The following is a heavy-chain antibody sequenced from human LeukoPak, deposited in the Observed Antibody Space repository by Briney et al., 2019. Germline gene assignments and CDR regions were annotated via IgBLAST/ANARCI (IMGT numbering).Heavy chain of an antibody. D-gene: IGHD3-3*01. CDR2: IYYSGST. J-gene: IGHJ4*02. CDR1: GGSISSSSYY. Sequence: PSETLSLXCTVSGGSISSSSYYWGWIRQPPGKGLEWIGSIYYSGSTYYNPSLKSRVTISVDTSKNQFSLKLSSVTAADTAVYYCARRRITLFGVVIRAFYYDYWGQGTLVTVSS. V-gene: IGHV4-39*01. CDR3: ARRRITLFGVVIRAFYYDY.